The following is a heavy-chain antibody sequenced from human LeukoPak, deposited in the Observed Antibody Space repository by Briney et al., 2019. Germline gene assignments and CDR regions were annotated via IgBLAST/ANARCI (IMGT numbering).Heavy chain of an antibody. V-gene: IGHV1-18*01. CDR1: GYTFTSYG. J-gene: IGHJ4*02. CDR2: ISAYNGNT. D-gene: IGHD3-9*01. CDR3: ARDQAATNTQVRFCLD. Sequence: ASVTVSCKASGYTFTSYGISWVRQAHGQGLEWMGWISAYNGNTNFAQKLQGRVTMTTDTSTGTAYMDLRSLRSDDTAVYYCARDQAATNTQVRFCLDWGQGTLVTVSS.